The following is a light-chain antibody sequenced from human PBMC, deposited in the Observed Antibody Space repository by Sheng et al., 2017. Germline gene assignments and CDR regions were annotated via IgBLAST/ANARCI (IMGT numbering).Light chain of an antibody. CDR1: QSVLYSSNNHNY. V-gene: IGKV4-1*01. J-gene: IGKJ2*01. CDR3: QQYYLTPYT. CDR2: WSS. Sequence: DIVVTQSPDSLAVALGERATIHCKSSQSVLYSSNNHNYLAWYQQKPGQSPRLLIYWSSSRESGVPDRFIGSGSETDFSLTINSLQAEDVAVYYCQQYYLTPYTFGQGTKLEIK.